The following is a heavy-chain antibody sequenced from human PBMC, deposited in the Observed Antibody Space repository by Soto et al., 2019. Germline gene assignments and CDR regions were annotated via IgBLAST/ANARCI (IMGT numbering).Heavy chain of an antibody. CDR1: GFTFNNAR. D-gene: IGHD1-26*01. CDR2: IVGGKT. J-gene: IGHJ4*02. CDR3: TCNAAAKVGTLSY. Sequence: EVQLVESGGALVEPGGSLRLSCAASGFTFNNARMSWVRQAPGKGLDWVGRIVGGKTDFAAPVEGRFTFSRDDSRNTLSLEMNSLKTEDTGVYYCTCNAAAKVGTLSYWGQGTLVTVSS. V-gene: IGHV3-15*02.